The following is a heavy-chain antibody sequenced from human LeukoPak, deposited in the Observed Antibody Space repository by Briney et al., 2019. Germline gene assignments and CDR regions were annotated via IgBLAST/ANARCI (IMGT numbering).Heavy chain of an antibody. CDR3: AKEVASAAVGTVGFDP. V-gene: IGHV3-23*01. D-gene: IGHD6-13*01. Sequence: GGSLRLSCVASGVTLSNYAMSWARQAPGKGLEWVSGISSSGSGGNTYYADSVKGRFTISRDSSRNTLYLQMNSLRAEDTAVYYCAKEVASAAVGTVGFDPWGQGTLVTVSS. CDR1: GVTLSNYA. J-gene: IGHJ5*02. CDR2: ISSSGSGGNT.